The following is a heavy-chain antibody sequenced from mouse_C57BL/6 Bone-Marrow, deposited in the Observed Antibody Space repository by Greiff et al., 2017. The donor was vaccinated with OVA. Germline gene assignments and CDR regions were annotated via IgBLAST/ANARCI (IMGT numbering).Heavy chain of an antibody. CDR2: ISSGSSTI. CDR3: ARPESDYYGSSYFDY. Sequence: EVMLVESGGGLVKPGGSLKLSCAASGFTFSDYGMHWVRQAPEKGLEWVAYISSGSSTIYYADTVKGRFTISRDNAKNTLFLQMTSLRSEDTAMYYCARPESDYYGSSYFDYWGQGTTLTVSS. CDR1: GFTFSDYG. V-gene: IGHV5-17*01. D-gene: IGHD1-1*01. J-gene: IGHJ2*01.